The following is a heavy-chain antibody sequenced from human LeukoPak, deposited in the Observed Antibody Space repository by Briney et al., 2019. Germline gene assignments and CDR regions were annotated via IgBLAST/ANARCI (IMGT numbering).Heavy chain of an antibody. Sequence: PSETLSLTCAVSGYSITSGYYWAWIRQPPGKGLAWIGNIFHSGDTYYNPSLKSRLTISVDTSKNQFSLKLSSVTAADTAIYYCARRIYTSGWYFDYWGQGTLVTVSP. CDR2: IFHSGDT. D-gene: IGHD6-19*01. CDR3: ARRIYTSGWYFDY. V-gene: IGHV4-38-2*01. J-gene: IGHJ4*02. CDR1: GYSITSGYY.